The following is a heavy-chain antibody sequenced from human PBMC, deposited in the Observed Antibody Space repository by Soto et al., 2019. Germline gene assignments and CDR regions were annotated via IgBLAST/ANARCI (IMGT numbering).Heavy chain of an antibody. J-gene: IGHJ6*02. Sequence: EVQLVESGGVVVKPGGSLRLSCAASGFTFDDYTMHWVRQAPGRGLEWVSFISWDGGSTYYADSVKGRFTTSRDNSKNSLYLQMNSLRTEDTALYYCAKGRSTSYYYYYGMDVWGQGTTVTVSS. CDR1: GFTFDDYT. V-gene: IGHV3-43*01. D-gene: IGHD2-2*01. CDR3: AKGRSTSYYYYYGMDV. CDR2: ISWDGGST.